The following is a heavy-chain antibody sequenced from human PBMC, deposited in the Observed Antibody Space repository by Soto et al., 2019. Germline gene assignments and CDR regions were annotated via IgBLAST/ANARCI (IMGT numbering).Heavy chain of an antibody. CDR2: IYYSGST. J-gene: IGHJ3*02. D-gene: IGHD6-13*01. V-gene: IGHV4-59*08. Sequence: QVQLQESGPGLVKPSETLSLTCTVSGDSISNYYWSWIRQPPGKGLEWIGYIYYSGSTNYNPSLKSRVTISVDTSTNQVSLKLSSVTAAHTAVYYCAIHVWVGSSWYLGAFDNWGQGTMVTVSS. CDR1: GDSISNYY. CDR3: AIHVWVGSSWYLGAFDN.